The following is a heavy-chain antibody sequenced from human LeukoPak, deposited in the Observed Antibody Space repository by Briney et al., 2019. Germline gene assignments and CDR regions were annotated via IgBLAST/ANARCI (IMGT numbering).Heavy chain of an antibody. CDR2: IIPIFGTA. Sequence: SVKVSCKASVGTLSSYAISSVRQAPGQGLECMGGIIPIFGTANYAKKFQGRVTINADESTSTGYMELSSLRSEDTAVYYCASSGIAVHWGQGTLVTVSS. J-gene: IGHJ4*02. CDR1: VGTLSSYA. D-gene: IGHD6-19*01. CDR3: ASSGIAVH. V-gene: IGHV1-69*01.